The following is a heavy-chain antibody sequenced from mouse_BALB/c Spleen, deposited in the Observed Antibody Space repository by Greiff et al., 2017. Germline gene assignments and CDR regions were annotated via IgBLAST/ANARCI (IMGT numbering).Heavy chain of an antibody. CDR1: GFNIKDTY. D-gene: IGHD2-14*01. CDR2: IDPANGNT. V-gene: IGHV14-3*02. Sequence: VQLQQSGAELVKPGASVKLSCTASGFNIKDTYMHWVKQRPEQGLEWIGRIDPANGNTKYDPKFQGKATITADTSSNTAYLQLSSLTSEDTAVYYGARGRYGYAMDYWGQGTSVTVSS. CDR3: ARGRYGYAMDY. J-gene: IGHJ4*01.